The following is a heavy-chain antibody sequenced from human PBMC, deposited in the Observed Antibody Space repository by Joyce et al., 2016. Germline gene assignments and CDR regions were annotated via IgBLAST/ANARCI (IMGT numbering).Heavy chain of an antibody. D-gene: IGHD5-18*01. J-gene: IGHJ6*02. CDR2: INQDGSEK. V-gene: IGHV3-7*01. Sequence: EVQLVQSGGRLVQPGGSLRLSCAASGFMFSSYWMIWVCQAAGKGLEGVANINQDGSEKSYVDSVKGRFTISRDNAKKSLYLHMNGLRAEDTAVYYCAREARMQLTYYYFGLDGRGQGTTVVVSS. CDR1: GFMFSSYW. CDR3: AREARMQLTYYYFGLDG.